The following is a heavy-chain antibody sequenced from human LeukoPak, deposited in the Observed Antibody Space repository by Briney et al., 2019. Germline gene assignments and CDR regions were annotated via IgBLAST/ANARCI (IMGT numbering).Heavy chain of an antibody. CDR1: GGSFSGYY. Sequence: ETLSLTCAVYGGSFSGYYWSWIRQAPGKGLEWVSAISGSGGSTYYADSVKGRFTISRDNSKNTLYLQMNSLRAEDTAVYYCANSLYCDFWSGYYPIFYFDYWGQGTLVTVSS. D-gene: IGHD3-3*01. J-gene: IGHJ4*02. CDR3: ANSLYCDFWSGYYPIFYFDY. CDR2: ISGSGGST. V-gene: IGHV3-23*01.